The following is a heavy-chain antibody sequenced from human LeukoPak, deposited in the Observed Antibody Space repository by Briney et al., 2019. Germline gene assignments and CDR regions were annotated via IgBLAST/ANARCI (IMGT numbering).Heavy chain of an antibody. CDR1: GFTFRDYY. J-gene: IGHJ4*02. V-gene: IGHV3-7*01. CDR3: ASGVFTHGL. D-gene: IGHD5/OR15-5a*01. CDR2: IKQDGSEK. Sequence: GGSLRLSCAASGFTFRDYYMTWVRQAPGKGLEWVANIKQDGSEKYYVDSVKGRFTISRDNSKSLLYLQMDSLRAEDTAVYYCASGVFTHGLWGQGTLVTVSS.